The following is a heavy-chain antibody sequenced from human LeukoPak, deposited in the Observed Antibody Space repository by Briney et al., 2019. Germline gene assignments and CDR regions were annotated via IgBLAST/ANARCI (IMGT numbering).Heavy chain of an antibody. D-gene: IGHD3-22*01. J-gene: IGHJ4*02. V-gene: IGHV3-23*01. CDR2: ISGSGGST. CDR1: GSTFSSYA. CDR3: AKPPPYYYDSSGYYYEYY. Sequence: GGSLRLSCAASGSTFSSYAMSWVRQAPGKGLEWVSAISGSGGSTYYADSVKGRFTISRDNSKNTLYLQMNSLRAEDTAVYYCAKPPPYYYDSSGYYYEYYWGQGTLVTVSS.